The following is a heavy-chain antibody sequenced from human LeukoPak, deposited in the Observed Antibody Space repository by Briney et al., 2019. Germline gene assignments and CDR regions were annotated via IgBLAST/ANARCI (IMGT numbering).Heavy chain of an antibody. D-gene: IGHD3-22*01. V-gene: IGHV3-33*01. CDR2: IWYDGSNK. CDR3: ARARNDYDSNGFSALDY. Sequence: GGSLRLSWAASGFTFSSYGMHWVRQAPGKGLEWVAGIWYDGSNKNYADSVKGRSTVSRDNSKNTLYLQMNSLTVEDTAVYYCARARNDYDSNGFSALDYWGQGTLVTVSS. CDR1: GFTFSSYG. J-gene: IGHJ4*02.